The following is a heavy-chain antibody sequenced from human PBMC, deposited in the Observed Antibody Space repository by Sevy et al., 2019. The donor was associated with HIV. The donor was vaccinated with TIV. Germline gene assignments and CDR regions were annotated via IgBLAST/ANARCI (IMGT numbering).Heavy chain of an antibody. D-gene: IGHD2-15*01. CDR1: GYSFTSYW. CDR3: ARHVYCSGGSCYSDY. V-gene: IGHV5-51*01. Sequence: GESLKISCKGSGYSFTSYWIGWVRQMPGKGLEWMGIIYPCDSDTRYSPSFQGQVTISADKSISTAYLQWSSLKASDTAKYYCARHVYCSGGSCYSDYWGQGTLVTVSS. J-gene: IGHJ4*02. CDR2: IYPCDSDT.